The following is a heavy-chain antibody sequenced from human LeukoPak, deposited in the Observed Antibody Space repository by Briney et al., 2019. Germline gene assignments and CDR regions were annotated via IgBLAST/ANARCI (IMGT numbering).Heavy chain of an antibody. CDR3: ARGTYDSSGLLWSFDL. CDR1: GFTFSRYW. D-gene: IGHD3-22*01. Sequence: PGGSLRLSCAASGFTFSRYWMSWVRQAPGKGLEWVANIKQDGSEKYYVDSVKGRFTISRDNAKKSLYLQMNSLRAEGTAVYYCARGTYDSSGLLWSFDLWGRGTLVTVSS. J-gene: IGHJ2*01. V-gene: IGHV3-7*01. CDR2: IKQDGSEK.